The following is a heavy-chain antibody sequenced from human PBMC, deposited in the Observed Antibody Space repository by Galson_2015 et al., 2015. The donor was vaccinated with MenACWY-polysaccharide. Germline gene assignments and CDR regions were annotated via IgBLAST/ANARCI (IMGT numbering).Heavy chain of an antibody. CDR1: GFVFSSSW. CDR3: ARESHHDSSGYPDY. D-gene: IGHD3-22*01. V-gene: IGHV3-74*01. Sequence: SLRLSCAGSGFVFSSSWMHWVRQAPGKGLVWVSRINIDGSVTNYADSVKGRFTISRDNAKNTLYLQMNSLRAEDTALCYCARESHHDSSGYPDYWGQGALVTVSS. J-gene: IGHJ4*02. CDR2: INIDGSVT.